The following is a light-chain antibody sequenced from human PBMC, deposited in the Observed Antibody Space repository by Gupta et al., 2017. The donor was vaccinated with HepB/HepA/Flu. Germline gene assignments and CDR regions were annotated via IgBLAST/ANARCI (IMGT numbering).Light chain of an antibody. CDR1: QVISNN. CDR2: DAS. J-gene: IGKJ1*01. Sequence: IRVTESPSSVSVSVGDRVTITCRANQVISNNLAWFQQKPGKAPKSLIYDASSLQSGVPSKFSGSGSGTDFTLTIGSLQPEDFATYYCQQYNSSPWTFGQGTKVEIK. V-gene: IGKV1-16*02. CDR3: QQYNSSPWT.